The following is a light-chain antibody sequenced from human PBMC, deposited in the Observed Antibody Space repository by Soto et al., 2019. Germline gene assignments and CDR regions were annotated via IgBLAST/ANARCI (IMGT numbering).Light chain of an antibody. CDR3: AAWDDNLNAYV. Sequence: QTVVTQPPSASSTPGQTVTISCSGSTSNIGTFYVYWYQHLPGTAPKLLIYLGDQRASGVSDRFSGSKSGTSASLAINGLRSDDEADYYSAAWDDNLNAYVFGSGTKLTVL. CDR1: TSNIGTFY. V-gene: IGLV1-47*02. J-gene: IGLJ1*01. CDR2: LGD.